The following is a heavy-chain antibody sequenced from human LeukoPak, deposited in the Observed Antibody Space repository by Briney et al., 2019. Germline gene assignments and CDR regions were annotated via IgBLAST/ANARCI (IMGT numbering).Heavy chain of an antibody. CDR3: ARDQYCSGGTCYYFGLDV. J-gene: IGHJ6*04. CDR1: GFTFSSFW. V-gene: IGHV3-7*03. CDR2: VKQDGGEK. D-gene: IGHD2-15*01. Sequence: GGSLRLSCAASGFTFSSFWMSWVRQAPGKGREWVANVKQDGGEKYYVDSVKGRFTISRDNAKNSLYLQMNRLRAEDTAVYYCARDQYCSGGTCYYFGLDVWGKGTTVTVSS.